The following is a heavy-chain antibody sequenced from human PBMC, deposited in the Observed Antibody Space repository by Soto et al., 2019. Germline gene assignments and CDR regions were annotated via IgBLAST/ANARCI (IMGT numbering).Heavy chain of an antibody. CDR2: ILYSGGT. D-gene: IGHD1-20*01. CDR1: GGSISSSSYY. CDR3: ARYNWNDSYYYYYGVDV. Sequence: PSETLSLTCTVSGGSISSSSYYWGWIRQPPGKGLEWIGSILYSGGTYYNPSLKSRITISVDTSKNQFSLRLSSVTAADTAVYYCARYNWNDSYYYYYGVDVWGQGTTVTVSS. J-gene: IGHJ6*02. V-gene: IGHV4-39*01.